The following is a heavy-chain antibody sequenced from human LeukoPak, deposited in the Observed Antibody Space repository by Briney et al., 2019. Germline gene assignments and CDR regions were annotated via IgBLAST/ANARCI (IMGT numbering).Heavy chain of an antibody. CDR2: IIPMFGTG. J-gene: IGHJ4*02. Sequence: SVKVSCKASGCTFSSHAISWVRQAPGQGLEWMGGIIPMFGTGNSEKKFQGRVTITADESTNIAYMKLSSLRSEDTAVYYCASLALASRNFFDYWGQGTLVTVSP. V-gene: IGHV1-69*13. D-gene: IGHD5-12*01. CDR1: GCTFSSHA. CDR3: ASLALASRNFFDY.